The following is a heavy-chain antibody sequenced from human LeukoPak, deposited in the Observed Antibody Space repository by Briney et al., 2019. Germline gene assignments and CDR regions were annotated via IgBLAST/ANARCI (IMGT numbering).Heavy chain of an antibody. CDR3: ARVGGSNHYYYGMDV. D-gene: IGHD1-26*01. CDR2: IYYSGST. J-gene: IGHJ6*02. V-gene: IGHV4-59*01. CDR1: GGFISSYY. Sequence: SETLSLTCTVSGGFISSYYWSWIRQPPGKGLEWIGYIYYSGSTNYNPSLKSRVTISVDTSKNQFSLKLSSVTSADTAVYYCARVGGSNHYYYGMDVWGQGTTVTVSS.